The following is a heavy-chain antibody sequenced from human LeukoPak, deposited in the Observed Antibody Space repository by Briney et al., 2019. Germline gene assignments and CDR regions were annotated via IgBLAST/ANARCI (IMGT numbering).Heavy chain of an antibody. D-gene: IGHD6-19*01. V-gene: IGHV4-34*01. J-gene: IGHJ4*02. CDR2: ISHSGYT. Sequence: SETLSLTCAVSGVPFSNYYWSWVRQSPRQGLEWIGEISHSGYTNYNPSLKSRVTMSIDTSKNQFSLTLTSVTAADAGVYYCTRAVAGHPDWGQGTLVTVSS. CDR1: GVPFSNYY. CDR3: TRAVAGHPD.